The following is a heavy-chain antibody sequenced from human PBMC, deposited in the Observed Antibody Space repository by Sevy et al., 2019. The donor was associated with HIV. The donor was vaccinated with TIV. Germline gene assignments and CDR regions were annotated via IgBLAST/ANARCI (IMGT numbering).Heavy chain of an antibody. V-gene: IGHV3-48*01. CDR3: ASQRGGYERLYYFDS. CDR1: GFTYS. Sequence: GGSLRLSCVASGFTYSMNWVRQAPGKGLEWVAYISDSSDNIHYADSVKGRFIISRDNAKNSLYLQMNTLRAEDTAVYYCASQRGGYERLYYFDSWGQGTLVTVSS. J-gene: IGHJ4*02. D-gene: IGHD5-12*01. CDR2: ISDSSDNI.